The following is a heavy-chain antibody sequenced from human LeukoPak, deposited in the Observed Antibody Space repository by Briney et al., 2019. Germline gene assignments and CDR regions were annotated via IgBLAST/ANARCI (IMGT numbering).Heavy chain of an antibody. CDR3: ARDSATAFDY. Sequence: GGSLRLSCAASGFTFSRYDIHWVRQAPGKGLEWVAGISNDGGNKYYAESVKGRFTISRDNAKNSLYLQMNSLRDEDTAIYFCARDSATAFDYWGQGTLVTVSS. V-gene: IGHV3-30*03. CDR1: GFTFSRYD. J-gene: IGHJ4*02. D-gene: IGHD5-12*01. CDR2: ISNDGGNK.